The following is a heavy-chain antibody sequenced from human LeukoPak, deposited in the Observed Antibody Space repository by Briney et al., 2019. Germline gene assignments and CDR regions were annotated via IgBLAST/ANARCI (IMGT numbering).Heavy chain of an antibody. CDR3: ARAPGYYDSSGPHGWFDP. Sequence: GGSLRLSCAASGFTFSSYSMNWVRQAPGKGLEWVSSISSSSSYIYYADSVKGRFTISRDNAKNSLYLQMNSLRAEDTAVYYCARAPGYYDSSGPHGWFDPWGQGTLVTVSS. J-gene: IGHJ5*02. D-gene: IGHD3-22*01. V-gene: IGHV3-21*01. CDR1: GFTFSSYS. CDR2: ISSSSSYI.